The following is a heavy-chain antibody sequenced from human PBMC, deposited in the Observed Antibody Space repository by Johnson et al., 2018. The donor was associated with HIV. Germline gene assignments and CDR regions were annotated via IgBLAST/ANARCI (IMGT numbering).Heavy chain of an antibody. D-gene: IGHD6-13*01. CDR1: GFTFSSYG. Sequence: QVQLVESGGGVVQPGRSLRLSCAASGFTFSSYGMHWVRQAPGKGLEWVAVISYDVSNKYYADSVKGRFTISRDNSKNTLYLQMNSLRAEDTAVYYCALSTSWSIAFDIWGQGTMVTVSS. J-gene: IGHJ3*02. V-gene: IGHV3-30*03. CDR2: ISYDVSNK. CDR3: ALSTSWSIAFDI.